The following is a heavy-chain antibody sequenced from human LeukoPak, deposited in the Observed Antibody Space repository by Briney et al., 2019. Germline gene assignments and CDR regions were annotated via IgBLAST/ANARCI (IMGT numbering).Heavy chain of an antibody. D-gene: IGHD5-24*01. CDR3: ARVHYNPNWFDP. Sequence: ASVKVSCKAFGYTFIDYYIHWVRQASGQGLEWLGWSNPNNGATNYAEKFQDRVTMTRDTSMTTAYMELSRLQSDDTAVYYCARVHYNPNWFDPWGQGTLVTVSS. V-gene: IGHV1-2*02. CDR2: SNPNNGAT. CDR1: GYTFIDYY. J-gene: IGHJ5*02.